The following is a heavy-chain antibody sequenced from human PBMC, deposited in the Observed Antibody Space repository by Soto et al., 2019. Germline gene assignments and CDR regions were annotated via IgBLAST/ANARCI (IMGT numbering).Heavy chain of an antibody. Sequence: QVQLVESGGGVVQPGRSLRLSCAASGFTFSSYAMHWVRQAPGKGLEWVAVISYDGSNKYYADSVKGRFTISRDNSKTXXLQMSSLRAEDTALYYCVRDKSPYSSGWHNRHFDYWGQGTLVTVSS. V-gene: IGHV3-30-3*01. J-gene: IGHJ4*02. CDR3: VRDKSPYSSGWHNRHFDY. D-gene: IGHD6-19*01. CDR2: ISYDGSNK. CDR1: GFTFSSYA.